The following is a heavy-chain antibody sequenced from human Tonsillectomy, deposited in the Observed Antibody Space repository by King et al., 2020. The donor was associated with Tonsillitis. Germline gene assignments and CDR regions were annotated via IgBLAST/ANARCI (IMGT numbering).Heavy chain of an antibody. D-gene: IGHD6-19*01. CDR2: IYTSGST. Sequence: QLQESGPGLVKPSQTLSLTCTVSGGSISSGSYYWSWIRQPAGKGLEWIGRIYTSGSTNYNPSLKSRVTISVDTSKNQFSLKLSSVTAADTAVYYCASLGDSSGWYAFDYWGQGTLVTVSS. CDR1: GGSISSGSYY. J-gene: IGHJ4*02. CDR3: ASLGDSSGWYAFDY. V-gene: IGHV4-61*02.